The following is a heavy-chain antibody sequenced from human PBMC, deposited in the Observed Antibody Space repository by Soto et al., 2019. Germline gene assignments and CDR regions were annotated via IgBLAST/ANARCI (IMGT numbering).Heavy chain of an antibody. V-gene: IGHV3-66*01. CDR2: IYSGGST. CDR3: ARSEGDWNYFPNWFDP. Sequence: GGSLRLSCAASGFTVSSNYMSWVRQAPGKGLEWVSVIYSGGSTYYADSVKGRFNISRDNSKNTLYLQVNSLRAEDTAVYYCARSEGDWNYFPNWFDPWGQGTLVTVSS. J-gene: IGHJ5*02. CDR1: GFTVSSNY. D-gene: IGHD1-7*01.